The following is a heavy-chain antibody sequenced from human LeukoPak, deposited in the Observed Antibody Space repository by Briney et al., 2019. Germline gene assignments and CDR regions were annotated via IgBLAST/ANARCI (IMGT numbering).Heavy chain of an antibody. CDR2: IYHSGST. CDR3: AREDYRSGSVDY. D-gene: IGHD3-10*01. CDR1: GGSISSSNW. Sequence: SETLSLTCAVSGGSISSSNWWSWVRQPPGKWLEWIGEIYHSGSTNYNPSLKSRVTISVDKSKNQFSLKLSSVTAADTAVYYCAREDYRSGSVDYWGQGTLVTVSS. V-gene: IGHV4-4*02. J-gene: IGHJ4*02.